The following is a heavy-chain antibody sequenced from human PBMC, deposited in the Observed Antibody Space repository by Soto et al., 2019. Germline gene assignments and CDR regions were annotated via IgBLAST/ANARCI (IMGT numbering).Heavy chain of an antibody. CDR3: ARGGSSPVFCYYCGLDV. D-gene: IGHD6-13*01. CDR1: GYSVARYF. V-gene: IGHV1-46*01. J-gene: IGHJ6*02. Sequence: QVQLVQSGAEVREPGASVKVSCKAAGYSVARYFMHWVRQAPGQGLEWLGVINPSTDPTTYAQKFQGRVTMTRDTSTNTVFMDVSSLRSEDTAIYYCARGGSSPVFCYYCGLDVWGQGTTVTVSS. CDR2: INPSTDPT.